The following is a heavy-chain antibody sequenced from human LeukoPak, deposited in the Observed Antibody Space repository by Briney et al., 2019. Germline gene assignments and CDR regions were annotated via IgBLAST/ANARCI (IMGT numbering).Heavy chain of an antibody. D-gene: IGHD3-9*01. CDR2: LSSGDRT. V-gene: IGHV3-23*01. CDR1: GFTFSSYA. Sequence: GGSLRLSCAASGFTFSSYAMNWVREAPGKGLEWVADLSSGDRTFHAESVKGRFTISRDKSKDTLYLQMNSLRAEDTAVYYCAKDATASPYFHWFDNWGQGTQVIVSS. J-gene: IGHJ4*02. CDR3: AKDATASPYFHWFDN.